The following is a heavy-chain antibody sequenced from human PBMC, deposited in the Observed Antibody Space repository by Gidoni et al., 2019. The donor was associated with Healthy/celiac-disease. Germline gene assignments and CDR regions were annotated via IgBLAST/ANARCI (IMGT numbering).Heavy chain of an antibody. J-gene: IGHJ6*03. CDR3: ARDLVPAARPFYYYYYMDV. CDR2: INPNSGGT. D-gene: IGHD2-2*01. V-gene: IGHV1-2*02. Sequence: QVQLVQSGAEVKKPGASVKVSCKASGYTFTGYYMHWVRQAPGQGLEWMGWINPNSGGTNYAQKFQGRVTMTRDTSISTAYMELSRLRSDDTAVYYCARDLVPAARPFYYYYYMDVWGKGTTVTVSS. CDR1: GYTFTGYY.